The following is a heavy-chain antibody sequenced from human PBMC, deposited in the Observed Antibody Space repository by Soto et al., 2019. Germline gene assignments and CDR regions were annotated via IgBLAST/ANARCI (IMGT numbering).Heavy chain of an antibody. V-gene: IGHV4-59*02. J-gene: IGHJ6*03. Sequence: SETLSLTCSFSGDSVTSHYLTWIRQSPEKGLEWIGYIYYSGSTNYNPSLKSRVTISVDTSKNQFSLKLSSVTAADTAVYYCARERAQMGLAYYYYYMDVWGKGTTVTVSS. CDR3: ARERAQMGLAYYYYYMDV. CDR1: GDSVTSHY. CDR2: IYYSGST. D-gene: IGHD1-26*01.